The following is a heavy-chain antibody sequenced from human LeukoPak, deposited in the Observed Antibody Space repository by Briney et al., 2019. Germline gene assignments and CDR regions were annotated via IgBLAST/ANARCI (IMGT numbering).Heavy chain of an antibody. D-gene: IGHD3-22*01. CDR1: GDSISNYY. V-gene: IGHV4-59*01. J-gene: IGHJ4*02. CDR2: IYYSGST. CDR3: ARVSYSYDSSGFEWWYYFDY. Sequence: SETLSLTCTVSGDSISNYYWSWIRQPPGKGLEWIGYIYYSGSTNYNPSLKSRVTISVDTSKNQFSLKLSSVTAADTAVYYCARVSYSYDSSGFEWWYYFDYWGQGTLVTVSS.